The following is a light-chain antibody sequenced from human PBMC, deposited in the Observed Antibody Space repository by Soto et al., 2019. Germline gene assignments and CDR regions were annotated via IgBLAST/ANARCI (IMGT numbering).Light chain of an antibody. J-gene: IGLJ3*02. CDR3: VLYMDSGSWV. CDR2: NTN. CDR1: SGSVSSSFY. Sequence: QTVVTQEPLFSVSPGGTVTLTCGLSSGSVSSSFYPSWYQQIPGQSPRTLIYNTNTRSSGVPDRFSGSILGNKAALTITGAQADDESDYYCVLYMDSGSWVFGGGTKLTVL. V-gene: IGLV8-61*01.